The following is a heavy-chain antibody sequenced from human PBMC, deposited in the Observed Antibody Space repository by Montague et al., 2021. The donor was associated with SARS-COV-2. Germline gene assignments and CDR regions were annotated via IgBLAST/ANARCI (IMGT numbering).Heavy chain of an antibody. CDR1: GYTFTSYG. D-gene: IGHD2/OR15-2a*01. Sequence: SVKVSCKASGYTFTSYGISWLRQAPGQGLEWMGWVSAYNGDTHYAQKLQDRVTMTTVTSTSTAYMELRSLTSDDTAMYYCARRGFYFWFDPWGQGTLVTVSS. V-gene: IGHV1-18*01. CDR3: ARRGFYFWFDP. J-gene: IGHJ5*02. CDR2: VSAYNGDT.